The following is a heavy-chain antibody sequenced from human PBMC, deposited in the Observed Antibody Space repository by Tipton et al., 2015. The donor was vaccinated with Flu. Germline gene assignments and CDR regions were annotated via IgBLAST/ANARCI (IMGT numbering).Heavy chain of an antibody. CDR2: IYYNGNT. CDR1: GGSISSYY. D-gene: IGHD1-26*01. CDR3: ARNGSYFEY. V-gene: IGHV4-59*07. J-gene: IGHJ4*02. Sequence: TLSLTCTVPGGSISSYYWSWIRQPPGKGLEWIGYIYYNGNTSYNPSPKSRVTISVDTSKNQFSLKVNSVTAADTAVYYCARNGSYFEYWGQRTLVTVSS.